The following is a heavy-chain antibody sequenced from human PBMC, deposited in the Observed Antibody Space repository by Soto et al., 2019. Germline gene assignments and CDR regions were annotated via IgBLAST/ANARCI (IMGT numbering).Heavy chain of an antibody. D-gene: IGHD2-15*01. V-gene: IGHV3-48*01. CDR3: ARHGVVGYCSGGSCYYSAFDI. CDR1: GFTFSSYS. J-gene: IGHJ3*02. CDR2: ISSSSSTI. Sequence: GGSLRLSCAASGFTFSSYSMNWVRQAPGKGLEWVSYISSSSSTIYYADSVKGRFTISRDNAKNSLYLQMNSLRAEDTAVYYCARHGVVGYCSGGSCYYSAFDIWGQGTMVTVSS.